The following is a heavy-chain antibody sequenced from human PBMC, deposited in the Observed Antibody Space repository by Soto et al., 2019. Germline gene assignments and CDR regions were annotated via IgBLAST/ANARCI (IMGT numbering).Heavy chain of an antibody. CDR1: GFTFSSYA. Sequence: EVQLVESGGGLVQPGGSLRLSCSASGFTFSSYAMHWVRQAPGKGLEYVSAISSNGGSTYYADSVKGRFTISRDNSKNTLYRQMSSLRAADTAVYYCVKGGVVVPGYFDYWGQGTLVTVSS. D-gene: IGHD2-15*01. V-gene: IGHV3-64D*06. CDR3: VKGGVVVPGYFDY. CDR2: ISSNGGST. J-gene: IGHJ4*02.